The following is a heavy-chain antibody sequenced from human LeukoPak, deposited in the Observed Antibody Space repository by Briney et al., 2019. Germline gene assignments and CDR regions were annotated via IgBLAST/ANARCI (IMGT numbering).Heavy chain of an antibody. V-gene: IGHV4-59*01. CDR2: IYYSGST. Sequence: SETLSLTCTVSGGSISSYYWSWIRQPPGKGLEWIGYIYYSGSTNYNPSLKSRVTISVDTSKNQFSLKLSSVTAADTAVYYCARGGYGVPYYMDVWGKGTTVTVSS. D-gene: IGHD5-18*01. J-gene: IGHJ6*03. CDR1: GGSISSYY. CDR3: ARGGYGVPYYMDV.